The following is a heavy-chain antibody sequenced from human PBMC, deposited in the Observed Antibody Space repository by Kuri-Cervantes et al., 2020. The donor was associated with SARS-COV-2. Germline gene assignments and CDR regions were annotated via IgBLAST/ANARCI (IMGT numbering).Heavy chain of an antibody. V-gene: IGHV4-59*01. Sequence: SETLSLTCTVSGGSISSYYWSWIQQPPRKGLEWIGYIYYSGSTNYNPSLKSRVTISVDTSKNQFSLKLSSVTAADTAVYYCARAGYSSSWDYYYYYYMDVWGKGTTVTVSS. D-gene: IGHD6-13*01. J-gene: IGHJ6*03. CDR3: ARAGYSSSWDYYYYYYMDV. CDR2: IYYSGST. CDR1: GGSISSYY.